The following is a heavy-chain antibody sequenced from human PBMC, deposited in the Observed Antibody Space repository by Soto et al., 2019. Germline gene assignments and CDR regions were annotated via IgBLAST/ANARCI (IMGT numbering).Heavy chain of an antibody. J-gene: IGHJ4*02. CDR3: ASYPGGEVVQGFFDY. CDR2: IIPIFGTA. CDR1: GGTFSSYA. V-gene: IGHV1-69*01. Sequence: QVQLVQSGAEVKKPGSSVMVSYKASGGTFSSYAISWVRQAPGQGLEWMGGIIPIFGTANYAQKFQGRVTITADESTSTAYMELSSLRSEDTAVYYCASYPGGEVVQGFFDYWGQGTLVTVSS. D-gene: IGHD3-10*01.